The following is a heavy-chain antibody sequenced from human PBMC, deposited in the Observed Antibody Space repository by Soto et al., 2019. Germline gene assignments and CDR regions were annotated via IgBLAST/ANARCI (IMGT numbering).Heavy chain of an antibody. CDR2: ISYDGSSK. D-gene: IGHD1-26*01. V-gene: IGHV3-30-3*01. Sequence: PGGSLRLSCAASGFTFSTYSIHWVRQAPGKGLEWVAVISYDGSSKYYTDSVKGRFTISRDNSKNTLYLQMNSLRAEDTAVYYCARPSGNYLDYFDYWGQGALVTVSS. CDR1: GFTFSTYS. J-gene: IGHJ4*02. CDR3: ARPSGNYLDYFDY.